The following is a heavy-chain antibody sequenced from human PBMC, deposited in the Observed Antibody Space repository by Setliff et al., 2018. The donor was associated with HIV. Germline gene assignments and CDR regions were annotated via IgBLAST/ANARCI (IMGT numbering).Heavy chain of an antibody. CDR1: GFTFSGYS. CDR3: ARDQSPTYFYDSAYRPYFDY. Sequence: PGGSLRLSCAASGFTFSGYSMNWVRQAPGKGLEWVSYISGSGSLIYYADSVKGRFTISRDNAKNSLYLQMNSLRAEDTAMYYCARDQSPTYFYDSAYRPYFDYWGQGTLVTVSS. J-gene: IGHJ4*01. CDR2: ISGSGSLI. V-gene: IGHV3-48*01. D-gene: IGHD3-22*01.